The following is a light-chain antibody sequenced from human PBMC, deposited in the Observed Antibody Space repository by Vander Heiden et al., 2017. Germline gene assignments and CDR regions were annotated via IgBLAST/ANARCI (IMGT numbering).Light chain of an antibody. CDR3: NQYYSSPRT. Sequence: DFVMTQSPKYLAVSLGERATMNCKSSQSVFSASKQKNHLAWYQQKPGQPPKLIMYWASTREFGVPERFRGSGSGTDFTLAINSVQAEDVAVYYCNQYYSSPRTFGQGTKVEIK. V-gene: IGKV4-1*01. CDR1: QSVFSASKQKNH. J-gene: IGKJ1*01. CDR2: WAS.